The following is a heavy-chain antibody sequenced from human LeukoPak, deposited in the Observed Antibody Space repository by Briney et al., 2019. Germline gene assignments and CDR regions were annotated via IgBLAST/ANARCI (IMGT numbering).Heavy chain of an antibody. CDR3: ARDLLGWELHYFDY. Sequence: GGSLRLSCAASGFTFSSYSMNWVRQALGKGLEWVSSISGSSSYIYYADSVKGRFSISRDNAKNSLYLQMNSLRAEDTAVYYCARDLLGWELHYFDYWGQGTLVTVSS. D-gene: IGHD1-26*01. J-gene: IGHJ4*02. CDR2: ISGSSSYI. V-gene: IGHV3-21*01. CDR1: GFTFSSYS.